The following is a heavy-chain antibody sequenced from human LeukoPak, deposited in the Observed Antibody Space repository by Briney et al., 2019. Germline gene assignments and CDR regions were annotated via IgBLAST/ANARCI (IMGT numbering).Heavy chain of an antibody. J-gene: IGHJ4*02. V-gene: IGHV3-23*01. CDR1: GFIFSTYA. D-gene: IGHD6-13*01. CDR2: ISGSGGST. Sequence: GGSLRPSCATSGFIFSTYALSWVRQAPGKGLEWASSISGSGGSTYHADSVKGRFTISRDSSKNTLYLQMSSLRAEDTAIYYCARVIRAAPGKGYFDYWGQGTLVTVSS. CDR3: ARVIRAAPGKGYFDY.